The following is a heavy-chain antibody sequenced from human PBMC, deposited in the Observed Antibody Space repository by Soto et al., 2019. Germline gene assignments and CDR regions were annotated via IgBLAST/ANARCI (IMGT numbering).Heavy chain of an antibody. CDR2: IIPIFGTA. Sequence: ASVKVSCKASGGTFSRYAISWVRQAPGQGLEWMGGIIPIFGTANYAQKFRGRVTITADESTSTAYMELSSLRSDDTAVYYCGYGDYVSPFDYWGQGTLVTVSS. CDR1: GGTFSRYA. V-gene: IGHV1-69*13. J-gene: IGHJ4*02. D-gene: IGHD4-17*01. CDR3: GYGDYVSPFDY.